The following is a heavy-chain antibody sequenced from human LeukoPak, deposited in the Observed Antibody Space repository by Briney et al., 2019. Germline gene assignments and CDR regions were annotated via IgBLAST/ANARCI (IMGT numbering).Heavy chain of an antibody. CDR3: ARAKRESRGDSLIFDY. D-gene: IGHD4-17*01. V-gene: IGHV1-46*01. CDR1: GYSFTSYN. Sequence: ASVKISCKTSGYSFTSYNLHWVRQAPGQRLEWMGIIKPSGDNTNNAQKFQGRVTMTRDMSTSTVYMELSSLRSEDTAVYYCARAKRESRGDSLIFDYWGQGTLVTVSS. J-gene: IGHJ4*02. CDR2: IKPSGDNT.